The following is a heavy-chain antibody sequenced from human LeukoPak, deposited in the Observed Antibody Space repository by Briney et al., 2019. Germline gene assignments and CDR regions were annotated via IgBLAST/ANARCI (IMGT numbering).Heavy chain of an antibody. CDR1: GFTFSSYA. V-gene: IGHV3-23*01. D-gene: IGHD2-2*01. CDR2: ISGSDGST. J-gene: IGHJ4*02. CDR3: AKAETSGGANCYALDY. Sequence: GGSLRLSCAASGFTFSSYAMTWVRQAPDKGLEWVSAISGSDGSTYYADSVKGRFTISRDDSHNTLYLQMNSLSAEDTAVYYCAKAETSGGANCYALDYWGQGTLVTVSS.